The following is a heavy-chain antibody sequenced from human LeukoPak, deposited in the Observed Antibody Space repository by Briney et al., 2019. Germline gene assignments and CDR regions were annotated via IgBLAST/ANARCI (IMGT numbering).Heavy chain of an antibody. Sequence: SVKVSCKASGGTFSSYAISWVRQAPGQGLEWMGRIIPIFGTANYAQKFQGRVTITTDESTSTAYMELSSLRSEDTAVCYCAGRDSKGTSDYWGQGTLVTVSS. D-gene: IGHD2-15*01. J-gene: IGHJ4*02. V-gene: IGHV1-69*05. CDR2: IIPIFGTA. CDR3: AGRDSKGTSDY. CDR1: GGTFSSYA.